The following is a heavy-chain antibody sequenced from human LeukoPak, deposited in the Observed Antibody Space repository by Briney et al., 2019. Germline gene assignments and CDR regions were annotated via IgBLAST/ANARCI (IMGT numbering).Heavy chain of an antibody. Sequence: PGGSLRLSCAASGFTFSSYAMSWVRQAPGKGLERVSSISSTGYHIYYANSVKGRFTISRDNANNSLYLQMNCLRAEDTAVYYCARVPPNYYDNYWGQGTLVTVSS. CDR1: GFTFSSYA. J-gene: IGHJ4*02. CDR3: ARVPPNYYDNY. V-gene: IGHV3-21*01. D-gene: IGHD3-22*01. CDR2: ISSTGYHI.